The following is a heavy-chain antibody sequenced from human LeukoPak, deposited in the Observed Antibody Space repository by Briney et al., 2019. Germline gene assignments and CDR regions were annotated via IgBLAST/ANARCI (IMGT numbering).Heavy chain of an antibody. D-gene: IGHD2-2*01. CDR2: IYYSGST. V-gene: IGHV4-30-4*01. J-gene: IGHJ5*02. CDR3: ASEHCSSTSCYPNP. CDR1: GASINSGDYY. Sequence: SETLSLTCTVSGASINSGDYYWSWIRQPPGKGLEWIGYIYYSGSTYYNPSLKSRVTISVDTSKNQFSLKLSSMTAADTAVYYCASEHCSSTSCYPNPWGQGTLVTVSS.